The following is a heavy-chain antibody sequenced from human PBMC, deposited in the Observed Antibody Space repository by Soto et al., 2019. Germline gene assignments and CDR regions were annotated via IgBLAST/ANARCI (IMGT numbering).Heavy chain of an antibody. V-gene: IGHV4-30-2*01. Sequence: SETLSLTCAVSGGSISSGGYSWSWIRQPPGKGLEWIGYIYHSGSTYYNPSLKSRVTISVDRSKNQFSLKLSSVTAADTAVYYCARDLDYGDYVDGSREYGMDVWGQGTTVTVSS. J-gene: IGHJ6*02. D-gene: IGHD4-17*01. CDR3: ARDLDYGDYVDGSREYGMDV. CDR2: IYHSGST. CDR1: GGSISSGGYS.